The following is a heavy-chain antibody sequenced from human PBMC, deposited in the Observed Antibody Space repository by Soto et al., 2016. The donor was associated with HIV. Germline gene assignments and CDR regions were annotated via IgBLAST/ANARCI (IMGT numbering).Heavy chain of an antibody. J-gene: IGHJ3*02. V-gene: IGHV3-74*01. Sequence: EVQLVESGGGLVQPGGSVRLSCAASGLTFSSYWMHWVRQAPGKGLVWVSRINSEGRSTTYADSVKGRFTISRDNAKNTLYLQMNSLRAEDTAVYHCILSYYYDSSGYPYAFDIWGQGTMVTVSS. CDR3: ILSYYYDSSGYPYAFDI. CDR2: INSEGRST. D-gene: IGHD3-22*01. CDR1: GLTFSSYW.